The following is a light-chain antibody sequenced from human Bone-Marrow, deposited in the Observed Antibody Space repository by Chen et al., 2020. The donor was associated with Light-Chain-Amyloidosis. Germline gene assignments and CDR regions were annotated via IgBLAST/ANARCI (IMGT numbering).Light chain of an antibody. CDR3: QSADSSGTYEVI. J-gene: IGLJ2*01. CDR2: RDT. Sequence: SYELTQPPSVSVSPGQTTRITCSGDDLPTKYAYWYQQKPGQAPVLVIHRDTERPSWIAERFSGASSGRTDTLTISGVQAEDEADYHCQSADSSGTYEVIFGGGTKLTVL. CDR1: DLPTKY. V-gene: IGLV3-25*03.